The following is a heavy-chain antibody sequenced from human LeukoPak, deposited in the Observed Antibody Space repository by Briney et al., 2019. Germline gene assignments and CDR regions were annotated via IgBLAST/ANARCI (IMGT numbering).Heavy chain of an antibody. CDR2: IYSGGSR. D-gene: IGHD6-13*01. V-gene: IGHV3-66*01. J-gene: IGHJ3*02. Sequence: GGSLRLSCPASGFTVSSNYMSWVRQAPGKGLEWVSVIYSGGSRYYADSVKGRFTISRDNSKNTLYLQMNSLRAEDTAVYYCARDRSLGIAGDAFDIWGQGTMVTVSS. CDR3: ARDRSLGIAGDAFDI. CDR1: GFTVSSNY.